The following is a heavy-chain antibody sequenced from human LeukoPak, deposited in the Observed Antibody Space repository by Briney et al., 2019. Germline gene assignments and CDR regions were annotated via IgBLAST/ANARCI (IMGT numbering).Heavy chain of an antibody. D-gene: IGHD3-3*01. CDR3: ARRPSYDFWSGYYGVDGLDV. CDR1: GYSSVSHW. J-gene: IGHJ3*01. CDR2: IYPGDSDT. Sequence: GESLNFSCATSGYSSVSHWIVWGRQMPGKGLGWLGTIYPGDSDTRYSPSFQGQDNISAEKSISTAYLHWSSLRASDTAMYYCARRPSYDFWSGYYGVDGLDVWGQETMVTVSS. V-gene: IGHV5-51*01.